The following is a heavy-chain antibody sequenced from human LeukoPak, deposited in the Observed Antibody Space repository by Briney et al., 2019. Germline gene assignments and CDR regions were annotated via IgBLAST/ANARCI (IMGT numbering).Heavy chain of an antibody. CDR1: GFTFSSYN. D-gene: IGHD1-26*01. Sequence: GGSLRLSCAASGFTFSSYNMSWVRQAPGKGLEWLSRVSISGDSTYYAASVKGRFTISRDNSKNTLYLQINSLRAEDTAVYYCARARTSGRVCDYWGEGALVTVSS. CDR2: VSISGDST. J-gene: IGHJ4*02. V-gene: IGHV3-23*01. CDR3: ARARTSGRVCDY.